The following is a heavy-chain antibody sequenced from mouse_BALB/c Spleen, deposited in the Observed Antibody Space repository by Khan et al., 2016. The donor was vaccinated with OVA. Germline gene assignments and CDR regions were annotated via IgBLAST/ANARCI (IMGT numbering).Heavy chain of an antibody. CDR1: GFTFSNYW. J-gene: IGHJ2*01. V-gene: IGHV6-6*02. CDR2: IRLKSDDYVT. Sequence: EVKLEESGGGLVQPGGSMKLSCVASGFTFSNYWMNWVRQSPEKGFEWVAEIRLKSDDYVTHYAESVKGRFSISSDASKSSVYLQMNNLRAEDTCIYYCWILLWGQGTTLTVSS. CDR3: WILL.